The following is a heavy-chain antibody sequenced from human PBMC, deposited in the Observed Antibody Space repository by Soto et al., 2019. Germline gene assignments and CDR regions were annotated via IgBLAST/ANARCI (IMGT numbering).Heavy chain of an antibody. CDR2: ISHDGNIK. CDR1: GFTFRSFL. V-gene: IGHV3-30*09. CDR3: ARDYETSSAGYYYYGMDV. J-gene: IGHJ6*02. Sequence: QVQLVESGGGVVQPGRPLRLSCAASGFTFRSFLRNWVRQAPGRGLEWVAKISHDGNIKYYADSVKGRFAISRDNSMNAVFLQMNSLRPEDTARYYCARDYETSSAGYYYYGMDVWGHGTTVTVSS. D-gene: IGHD2-2*01.